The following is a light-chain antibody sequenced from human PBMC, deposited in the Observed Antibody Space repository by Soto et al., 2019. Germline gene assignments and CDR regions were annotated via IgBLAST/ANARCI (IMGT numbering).Light chain of an antibody. CDR2: INYDGTH. J-gene: IGLJ3*02. CDR1: SGYSTCA. Sequence: QAVVTQSPSASASLGASVKLTCTLSSGYSTCAIAWHQQQSEKGPRFLMKINYDGTHSKGDGFFDRFSGSSSGAERHLTISSLQSDDEADYYCQSLGTGIQVFGGGTKLTVL. CDR3: QSLGTGIQV. V-gene: IGLV4-69*01.